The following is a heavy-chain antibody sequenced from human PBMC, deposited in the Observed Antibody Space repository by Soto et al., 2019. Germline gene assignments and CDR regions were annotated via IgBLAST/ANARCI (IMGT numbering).Heavy chain of an antibody. Sequence: QVQLVQSGAEVKKPGASVKVSCKASGYTFTSYDINWVRQATGQGLEWMGWMNPNSGNTGYAQKFRGRVTMTRNNSISTAYMELSSLRSDDTAVYYCARERTGTTSMDVWGQGTTVTVSS. CDR1: GYTFTSYD. D-gene: IGHD1-1*01. CDR3: ARERTGTTSMDV. J-gene: IGHJ6*02. CDR2: MNPNSGNT. V-gene: IGHV1-8*01.